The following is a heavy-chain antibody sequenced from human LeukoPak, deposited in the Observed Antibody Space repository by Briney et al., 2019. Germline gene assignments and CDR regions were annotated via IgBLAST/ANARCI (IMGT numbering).Heavy chain of an antibody. D-gene: IGHD5-12*01. V-gene: IGHV4-59*08. CDR3: ARIGYSGYDPFDY. J-gene: IGHJ4*02. CDR1: GGSISSYY. CDR2: IYYSGST. Sequence: PSETLSLTCTVSGGSISSYYWSWIRQPSGKGLEWIGYIYYSGSTNYNPSLKSRVTISVDTSKNQFSLKLSSVTAADTAVYYCARIGYSGYDPFDYWGQGTLVTVSS.